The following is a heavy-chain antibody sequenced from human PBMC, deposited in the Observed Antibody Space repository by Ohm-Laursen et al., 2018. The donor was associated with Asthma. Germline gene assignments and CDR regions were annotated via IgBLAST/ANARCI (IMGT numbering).Heavy chain of an antibody. J-gene: IGHJ6*02. CDR1: GFTFSSYS. CDR3: ARDISDYYYYGMDV. CDR2: ISSSSSYI. Sequence: SLRLSCSASGFTFSSYSMNWVRQAPGKGLKWVSSISSSSSYIYYADSVKGRFTISRDNAKNSLYLQMNSLRAEDTAVYYCARDISDYYYYGMDVWGQGTTVTVSS. V-gene: IGHV3-21*01. D-gene: IGHD1-14*01.